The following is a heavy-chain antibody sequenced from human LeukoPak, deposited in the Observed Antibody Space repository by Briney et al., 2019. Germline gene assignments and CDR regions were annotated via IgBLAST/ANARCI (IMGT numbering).Heavy chain of an antibody. V-gene: IGHV3-23*01. Sequence: GGSLRLSCAASGFTFSSNAMSWVRQAPGKGLEWVSTITGSGGSTYYADSVKGRVTISRDISKNPLYLQMNSLRADDTAVYFCAKSRVVPAADLFSWFDPWGQGALVTVSS. CDR2: ITGSGGST. CDR1: GFTFSSNA. J-gene: IGHJ5*02. CDR3: AKSRVVPAADLFSWFDP. D-gene: IGHD2-2*01.